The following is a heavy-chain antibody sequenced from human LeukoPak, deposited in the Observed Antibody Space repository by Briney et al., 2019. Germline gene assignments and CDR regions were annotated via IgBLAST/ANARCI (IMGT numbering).Heavy chain of an antibody. CDR2: IYYSGST. Sequence: SETLSLTCAVYGGSFSGYYWGWIRQPPGKGLEWIGSIYYSGSTNYNPSLKSRVTISVDTSKNQFSLKLSSVTAADTAVYYCARDPLIAAAGTGRWGQGTLVTVSS. V-gene: IGHV4-34*01. CDR1: GGSFSGYY. J-gene: IGHJ4*02. D-gene: IGHD6-13*01. CDR3: ARDPLIAAAGTGR.